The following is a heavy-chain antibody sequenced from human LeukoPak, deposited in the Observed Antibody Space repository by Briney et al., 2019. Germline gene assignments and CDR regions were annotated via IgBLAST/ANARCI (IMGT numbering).Heavy chain of an antibody. J-gene: IGHJ4*02. CDR1: GASISRYY. Sequence: PSETLSITCTVSGASISRYYWSWIRQPPGNGLEWIGYIYYSGSTNYNPSLKNRVTISVDTSKNQVSLKLTSVTAADTAVYYCAGHFSPNYCTDDCYTFDYWGQGTLVTVSS. CDR2: IYYSGST. V-gene: IGHV4-59*08. D-gene: IGHD2-21*02. CDR3: AGHFSPNYCTDDCYTFDY.